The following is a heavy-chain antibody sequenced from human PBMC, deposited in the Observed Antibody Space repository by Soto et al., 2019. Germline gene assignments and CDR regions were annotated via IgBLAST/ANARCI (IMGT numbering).Heavy chain of an antibody. CDR2: IYYSGST. CDR3: ARVHRSSWWEGDYFDH. J-gene: IGHJ4*02. V-gene: IGHV4-30-4*01. D-gene: IGHD6-13*01. Sequence: RSLTCTVSGGSISSGDYYWSWIRQPPGKGLEWIGYIYYSGSTYYNPSLKSRVTISVDTSKNQFSLKLSSVTAADTAVYYCARVHRSSWWEGDYFDHWGQGTLVTAPQ. CDR1: GGSISSGDYY.